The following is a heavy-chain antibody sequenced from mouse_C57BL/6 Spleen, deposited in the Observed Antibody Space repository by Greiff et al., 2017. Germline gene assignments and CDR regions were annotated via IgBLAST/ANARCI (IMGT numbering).Heavy chain of an antibody. CDR3: VAMVTTRDFDV. D-gene: IGHD2-2*01. CDR1: GYAFSSSW. V-gene: IGHV1-82*01. Sequence: QVQLQQSGPELVKPGASVKISCKASGYAFSSSWMNWVKQRPGKGLEWIGRIYPGDGDTNYNGKFKGKATLTADKSSSTAYMQLSSLTSEDSAVYFCVAMVTTRDFDVWGTGTTVTVSS. CDR2: IYPGDGDT. J-gene: IGHJ1*03.